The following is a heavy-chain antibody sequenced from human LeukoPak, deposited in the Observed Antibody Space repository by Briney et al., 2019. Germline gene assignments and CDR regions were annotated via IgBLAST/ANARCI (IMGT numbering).Heavy chain of an antibody. Sequence: PGRALRLSCAASGFTFSRYAMHWVRQAPGKGLELVALILEVGSNKYYADSVKGRFSISRDNSKNTLYLQMNSLRAEDTAVYYCTRDNYYDSSDKPLTAFDIWGQGTMVTVSS. CDR1: GFTFSRYA. CDR3: TRDNYYDSSDKPLTAFDI. CDR2: ILEVGSNK. V-gene: IGHV3-30-3*01. J-gene: IGHJ3*02. D-gene: IGHD3-22*01.